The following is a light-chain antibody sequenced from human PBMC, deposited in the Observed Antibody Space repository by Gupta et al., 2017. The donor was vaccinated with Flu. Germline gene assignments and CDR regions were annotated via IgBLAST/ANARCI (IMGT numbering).Light chain of an antibody. CDR1: SSNFGAGYD. J-gene: IGLJ3*02. CDR3: QSFDSSLSGSV. V-gene: IGLV1-40*01. CDR2: GNN. Sequence: QSVLTQPPSVSGAPGQRVTISCTGSSSNFGAGYDVHCYQQFPGTAPKLLIYGNNNRPSGVPDRFSGSKSGTSASLAITGLQSEDEADYYCQSFDSSLSGSVFGGGTKLTVL.